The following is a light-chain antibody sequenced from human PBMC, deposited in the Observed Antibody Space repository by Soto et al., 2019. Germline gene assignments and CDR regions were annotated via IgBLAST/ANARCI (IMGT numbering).Light chain of an antibody. CDR2: DAS. CDR1: QSISSW. CDR3: QQYNSYSQT. Sequence: DIQMTQSPSTLSASVGDRVTITCRASQSISSWLAWYQQKPVKAPKLLIYDASILESGVPSRFSGSGSGTEFTLTISSLQPDDFATYYCQQYNSYSQTFGQGTKVDIK. V-gene: IGKV1-5*01. J-gene: IGKJ1*01.